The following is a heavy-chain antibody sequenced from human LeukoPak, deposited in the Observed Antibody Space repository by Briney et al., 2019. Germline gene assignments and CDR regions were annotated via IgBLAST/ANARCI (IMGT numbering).Heavy chain of an antibody. CDR1: GYSFTDYY. V-gene: IGHV1-2*02. CDR3: ARVYDSSGHYPIDY. J-gene: IGHJ4*02. Sequence: ASVKVSCKASGYSFTDYYMHWVRQAPGQGLEWMGWINPNSGGTNYAQKFQDRVTITRNTSISTAYMELSSLRSEDTAVYYCARVYDSSGHYPIDYWGQGTLVTVSS. D-gene: IGHD3-22*01. CDR2: INPNSGGT.